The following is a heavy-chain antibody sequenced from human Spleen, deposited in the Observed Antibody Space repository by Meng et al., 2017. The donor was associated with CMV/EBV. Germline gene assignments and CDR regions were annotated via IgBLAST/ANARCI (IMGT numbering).Heavy chain of an antibody. CDR1: GFNFRSYW. D-gene: IGHD5-12*01. Sequence: GESLKISCAASGFNFRSYWMSWVRQAPGKGLEWVANIKQDGSKKYYVDSVKGRFTISRDNAKNSLYLQMNSLRAEDTAVYYCARDLGYSAYLVSYFDNWGQGTLVTVSS. V-gene: IGHV3-7*01. J-gene: IGHJ4*02. CDR2: IKQDGSKK. CDR3: ARDLGYSAYLVSYFDN.